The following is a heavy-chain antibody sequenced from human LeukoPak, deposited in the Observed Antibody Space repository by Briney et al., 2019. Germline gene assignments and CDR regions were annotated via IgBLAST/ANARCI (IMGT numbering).Heavy chain of an antibody. CDR1: GGTFSSYA. V-gene: IGHV1-69*05. D-gene: IGHD2-15*01. J-gene: IGHJ4*02. CDR3: ASAGGDCSGGSCYFAFDY. Sequence: SVKVSCKASGGTFSSYAISWVRQAPGQGLEWMGGIIPIFGTANYAQKFQGRVTITTDESTSTAYMELGSLRSEDTAVYYCASAGGDCSGGSCYFAFDYWGQGTLVTVSS. CDR2: IIPIFGTA.